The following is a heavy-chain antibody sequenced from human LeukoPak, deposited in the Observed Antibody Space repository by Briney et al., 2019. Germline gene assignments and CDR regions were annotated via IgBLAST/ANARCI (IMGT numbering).Heavy chain of an antibody. Sequence: PSETLSLTCTVSGGSISSSSYYWGWIRQPPGKGLEWIGSIYYSGSTYYNPPLKSRVTISVDTSKNQFSLKLSSVTAADTAVYYCAREPCSSGWYRFGSLDFDYWGQGTLVTVSS. D-gene: IGHD6-19*01. CDR2: IYYSGST. CDR3: AREPCSSGWYRFGSLDFDY. J-gene: IGHJ4*02. V-gene: IGHV4-39*02. CDR1: GGSISSSSYY.